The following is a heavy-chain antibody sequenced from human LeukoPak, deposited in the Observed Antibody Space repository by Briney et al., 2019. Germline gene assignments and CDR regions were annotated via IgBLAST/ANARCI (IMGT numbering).Heavy chain of an antibody. V-gene: IGHV3-30*18. CDR1: GFTFGSYG. D-gene: IGHD5-18*01. Sequence: GRSLRLSCAASGFTFGSYGMHWVRQAPGKGLEWVAVISYDGSNKYYADSVKGRFTISRDNSKNTLYLQMNSLRAEDTAVYYCAKSGYSYDWYYFDYWGQGTLVTVSS. CDR2: ISYDGSNK. J-gene: IGHJ4*02. CDR3: AKSGYSYDWYYFDY.